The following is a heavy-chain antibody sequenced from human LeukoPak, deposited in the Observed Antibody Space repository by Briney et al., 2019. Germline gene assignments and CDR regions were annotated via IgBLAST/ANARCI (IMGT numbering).Heavy chain of an antibody. CDR2: INPNSGGT. V-gene: IGHV1-2*02. CDR1: GYTFTGYY. D-gene: IGHD6-19*01. Sequence: ASVKVSCKASGYTFTGYYIHWVRQAPGQGLECLGWINPNSGGTKSAQKFQGRVTMTRDTSISTAYMELSRLTSDDTAVYYCGRVRECDSGRFDYWGQGTLVTVSS. CDR3: GRVRECDSGRFDY. J-gene: IGHJ4*02.